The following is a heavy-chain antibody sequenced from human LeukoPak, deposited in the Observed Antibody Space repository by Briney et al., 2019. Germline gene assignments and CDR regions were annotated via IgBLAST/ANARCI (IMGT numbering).Heavy chain of an antibody. J-gene: IGHJ3*02. CDR2: IYTRGGT. CDR1: GGSINNYY. V-gene: IGHV4-4*07. Sequence: SETLSLTCTVSGGSINNYYWSWIRQPAGKGLEWIGRIYTRGGTNYNPSLKSRVTMSVDTSKNQFSLKLSSVTAADTAVYYCARGRYCSADICSGGDAFDIWGQGTTVSVSS. CDR3: ARGRYCSADICSGGDAFDI. D-gene: IGHD2-15*01.